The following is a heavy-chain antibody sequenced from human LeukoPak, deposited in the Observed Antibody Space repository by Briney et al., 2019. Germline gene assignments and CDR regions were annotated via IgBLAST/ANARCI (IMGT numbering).Heavy chain of an antibody. J-gene: IGHJ4*02. V-gene: IGHV4-59*01. CDR1: GGSISSYY. Sequence: SETLSLTCTVSGGSISSYYWSWIRQPPGKGLEWIGYIYYSGSTNYNPSLKSRVTISVDTSKNQFSLKLSSVTAADTAVYYCARERFRGIAARTIDYWGQGTLVTVSS. CDR2: IYYSGST. CDR3: ARERFRGIAARTIDY. D-gene: IGHD6-6*01.